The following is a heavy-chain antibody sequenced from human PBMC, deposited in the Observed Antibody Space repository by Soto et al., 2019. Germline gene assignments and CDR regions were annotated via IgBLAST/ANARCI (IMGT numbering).Heavy chain of an antibody. J-gene: IGHJ5*02. CDR1: GYSFTSYW. CDR2: IDPSDSYT. V-gene: IGHV5-10-1*01. CDR3: ARRYYGDYESWFGP. D-gene: IGHD4-17*01. Sequence: GESLKISCKGSGYSFTSYWISWVRQMPGKGLEWMGRIDPSDSYTNYSPSFQGHVTISADKSISTAYMQWSSLKASDTAMFSCARRYYGDYESWFGPWGEGTLVTVSS.